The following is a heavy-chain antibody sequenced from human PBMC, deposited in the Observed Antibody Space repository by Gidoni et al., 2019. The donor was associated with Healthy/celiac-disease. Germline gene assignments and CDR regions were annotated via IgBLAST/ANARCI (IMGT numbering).Heavy chain of an antibody. CDR3: AAEPKLAPPNGFDP. J-gene: IGHJ5*02. CDR2: INPSGGRT. Sequence: QVQLVQSGAEVKKPGASVKVSCKASGYTFTSYYMHWVRQAPGQGLEWMGIINPSGGRTSSAQKFQGRVTMTRDTSTSTVYMELSSLRSGDTAVYYCAAEPKLAPPNGFDPWGQGTLVTVS. CDR1: GYTFTSYY. V-gene: IGHV1-46*03. D-gene: IGHD6-13*01.